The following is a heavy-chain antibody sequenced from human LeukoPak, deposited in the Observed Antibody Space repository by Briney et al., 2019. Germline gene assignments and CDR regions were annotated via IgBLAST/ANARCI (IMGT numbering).Heavy chain of an antibody. CDR2: ISSSSSTI. CDR1: GFTFSDFS. D-gene: IGHD6-19*01. J-gene: IGHJ4*02. Sequence: GGSLRLSCAASGFTFSDFSMNWVRQAPGKGLEWVSYISSSSSTIFYADSVKGRFTISRDNAENSVYLQMNSLRDEDTAVFYCVRDSGKYSSGWYFDSWGQGTLVTVSS. CDR3: VRDSGKYSSGWYFDS. V-gene: IGHV3-48*02.